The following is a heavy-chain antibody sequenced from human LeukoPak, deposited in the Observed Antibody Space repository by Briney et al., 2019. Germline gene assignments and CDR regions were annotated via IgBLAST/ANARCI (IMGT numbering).Heavy chain of an antibody. J-gene: IGHJ5*02. D-gene: IGHD2-15*01. Sequence: GGSLTLSCAASGFTFSSYAMSWVRQAPGKGLEWVSAISGSGGSTYYADSVKGRFTISRDNSKNTLYLQMNSLRAEDTAVYYCAKGGSVVVVAVRFDPWGQGTLVTVSS. V-gene: IGHV3-23*01. CDR3: AKGGSVVVVAVRFDP. CDR2: ISGSGGST. CDR1: GFTFSSYA.